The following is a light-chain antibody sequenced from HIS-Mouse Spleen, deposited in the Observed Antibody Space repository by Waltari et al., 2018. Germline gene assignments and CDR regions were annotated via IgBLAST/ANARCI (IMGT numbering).Light chain of an antibody. CDR1: SSDVGGYNY. CDR3: CSYAGSYTWV. J-gene: IGLJ3*02. V-gene: IGLV2-11*01. Sequence: QSALTQPRSVSGSPGQSVTISCTGTSSDVGGYNYVSWYQQHPGKAPKLMIYDVSKRPSGVPDGCSGAKSGNTASRTISGLQAEDEADYYCCSYAGSYTWVFGGGTKLTVL. CDR2: DVS.